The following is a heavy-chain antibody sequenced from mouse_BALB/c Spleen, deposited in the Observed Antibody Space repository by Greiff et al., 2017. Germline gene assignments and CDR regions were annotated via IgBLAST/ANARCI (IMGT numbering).Heavy chain of an antibody. CDR2: ISSGGST. D-gene: IGHD2-4*01. J-gene: IGHJ2*01. CDR1: GFTFSSYA. Sequence: EVKLVESGGGLVKPGGSLKLSCAASGFTFSSYAMSWVRQTPEKRLEWVASISSGGSTYYPDSVKGRFTISRDNARNILYLQMSSLRSEDTAMYYCARWDGDYEYYFDYWGQGTTLTVSS. CDR3: ARWDGDYEYYFDY. V-gene: IGHV5-6-5*01.